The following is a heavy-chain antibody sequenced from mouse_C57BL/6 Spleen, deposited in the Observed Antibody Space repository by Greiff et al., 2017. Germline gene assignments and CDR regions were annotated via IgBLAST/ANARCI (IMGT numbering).Heavy chain of an antibody. J-gene: IGHJ3*01. D-gene: IGHD3-2*02. Sequence: VQLQQSGPELVKPGASVKISCKASGYTFTDYYMNWVKQSPGKSLEWIGDINPNNGGTSYNQKFKGKATLTVDKSSSTAYMELRSLTSEDSAVYYCARGGVDSSGYGGGWFAYWGQGTLVTVSA. V-gene: IGHV1-26*01. CDR2: INPNNGGT. CDR3: ARGGVDSSGYGGGWFAY. CDR1: GYTFTDYY.